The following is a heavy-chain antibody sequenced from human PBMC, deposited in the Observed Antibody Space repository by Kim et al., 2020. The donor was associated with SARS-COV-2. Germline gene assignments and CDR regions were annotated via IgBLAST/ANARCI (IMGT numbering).Heavy chain of an antibody. CDR3: TRADILTGYSIDY. D-gene: IGHD3-9*01. J-gene: IGHJ4*02. V-gene: IGHV4-39*01. CDR2: ISYSGNP. CDR1: GDSITSSSYY. Sequence: SETLSLTCSVSGDSITSSSYYWGWIRQPPGKGLEWVGSISYSGNPYYNPSLNSRVTISVDTSKNQFSLRLTSVSAADMAVYYCTRADILTGYSIDYWGQGALVTVSS.